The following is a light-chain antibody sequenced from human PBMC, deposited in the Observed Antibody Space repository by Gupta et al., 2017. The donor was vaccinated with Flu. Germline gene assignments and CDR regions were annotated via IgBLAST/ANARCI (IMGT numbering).Light chain of an antibody. J-gene: IGLJ3*02. CDR2: RNS. CDR3: AAWDDSLRGWV. V-gene: IGLV1-47*01. CDR1: SSDIGSNY. Sequence: RVTISGSGGSSDIGSNYVYWYKQCPGSAPKLLIYRNSQRPSGVPDRYSGSKSGTSASLAISGLRSADEADYYCAAWDDSLRGWVFGGGTKLTVL.